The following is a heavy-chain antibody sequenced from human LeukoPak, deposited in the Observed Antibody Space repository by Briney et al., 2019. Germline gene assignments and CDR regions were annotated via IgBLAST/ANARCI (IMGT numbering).Heavy chain of an antibody. CDR3: ARGKSNYYGMDV. Sequence: SETLSLTCSVSDGSINSYYWNWIRRPPGKGLEWIGYIYYNGNTNYSPSLKSRVTMSVDTSKNLFSLKVSSVTAADTAVYYCARGKSNYYGMDVWGQGTTVTVSS. CDR2: IYYNGNT. V-gene: IGHV4-59*01. J-gene: IGHJ6*02. CDR1: DGSINSYY.